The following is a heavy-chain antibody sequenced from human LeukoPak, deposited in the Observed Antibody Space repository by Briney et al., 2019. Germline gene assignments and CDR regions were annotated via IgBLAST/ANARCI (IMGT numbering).Heavy chain of an antibody. CDR3: ASYSGSYGEAFDI. Sequence: ASVKVSCKASGGTFSSYAISWVRQAPGQGLEWMGGIIPIFGTANYAQKFQGRVTITADKSTSTAYMELSSLRSEDTAVYYCASYSGSYGEAFDIWGQGTMVTVSS. D-gene: IGHD1-26*01. CDR2: IIPIFGTA. CDR1: GGTFSSYA. J-gene: IGHJ3*02. V-gene: IGHV1-69*06.